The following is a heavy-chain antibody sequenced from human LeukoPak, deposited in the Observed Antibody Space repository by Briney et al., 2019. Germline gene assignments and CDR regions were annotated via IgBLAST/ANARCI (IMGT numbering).Heavy chain of an antibody. V-gene: IGHV3-48*03. CDR2: ISSSGSNI. Sequence: PGRSLRLSCAASGFTFSSYEMNWVRQAPGKGLEWVSYISSSGSNIYYADSVKGRFTISRDNAKNSLYLQMNSLRAEDTADYYCARGWISDSFDYWGQGTLVTVSS. CDR1: GFTFSSYE. CDR3: ARGWISDSFDY. J-gene: IGHJ4*02. D-gene: IGHD5-12*01.